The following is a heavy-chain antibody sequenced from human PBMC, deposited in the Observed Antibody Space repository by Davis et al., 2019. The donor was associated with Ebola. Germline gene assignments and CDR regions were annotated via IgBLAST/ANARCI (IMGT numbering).Heavy chain of an antibody. CDR2: ISYDGSNK. CDR1: GFTFSSYG. J-gene: IGHJ4*02. Sequence: PGKSLKISCAASGFTFSSYGMHWVRQAPGKGLEWVAVISYDGSNKYYADSVKGRFTVSRDNSKNTLYLQMNSLRAEDTAVYYCAKGGGWAVGIDYWGQGTLVTVSS. V-gene: IGHV3-30*18. D-gene: IGHD6-19*01. CDR3: AKGGGWAVGIDY.